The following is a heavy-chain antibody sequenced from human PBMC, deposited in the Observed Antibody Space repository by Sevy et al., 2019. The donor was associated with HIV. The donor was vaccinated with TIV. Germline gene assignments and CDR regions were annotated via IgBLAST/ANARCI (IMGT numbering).Heavy chain of an antibody. D-gene: IGHD3-22*01. CDR2: ISSSGTTI. Sequence: GGSLRLSCAASGFIFSNYNMHWVRQAPGKGLQWVSYISSSGTTIKYADSVKGRFTISRDNAKNSLYMQMNSLRAEDTAVYYCARVDANYDKGFDPWGQGTLVTVSS. V-gene: IGHV3-48*04. CDR1: GFIFSNYN. J-gene: IGHJ5*02. CDR3: ARVDANYDKGFDP.